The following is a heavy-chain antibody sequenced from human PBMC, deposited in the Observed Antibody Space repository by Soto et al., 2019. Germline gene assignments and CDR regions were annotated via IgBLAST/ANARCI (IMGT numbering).Heavy chain of an antibody. D-gene: IGHD3-9*01. Sequence: SSETLSLTCAVSGGSITSHNWWSWVRQPPGKGLEWIGEVYHSGDTNYNPSLKSRVTISVDKSKNHFSLKLSSVTAADTAVYFCARAGLTDWRKGGDAFDGWGQGTKVTVS. J-gene: IGHJ3*01. CDR1: GGSITSHNW. CDR2: VYHSGDT. CDR3: ARAGLTDWRKGGDAFDG. V-gene: IGHV4-4*02.